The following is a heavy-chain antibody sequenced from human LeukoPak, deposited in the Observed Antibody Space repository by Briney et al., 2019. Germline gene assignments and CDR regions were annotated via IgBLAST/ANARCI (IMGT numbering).Heavy chain of an antibody. V-gene: IGHV4-30-4*01. CDR2: IYYSGST. Sequence: SETLSLTCTVSGGSISSGDYYWSWIRQPPGKGPEWIGYIYYSGSTYYNPSLKSRVTISVDTSKNQFSLKLSSVTAADTAVYYCASQQQLVLFGAFDIWGQGTMVTVSS. CDR3: ASQQQLVLFGAFDI. J-gene: IGHJ3*02. D-gene: IGHD6-13*01. CDR1: GGSISSGDYY.